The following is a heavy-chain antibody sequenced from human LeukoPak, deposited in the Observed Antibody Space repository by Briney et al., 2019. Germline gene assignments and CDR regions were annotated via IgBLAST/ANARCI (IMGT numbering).Heavy chain of an antibody. V-gene: IGHV1-18*01. J-gene: IGHJ4*02. D-gene: IGHD2-15*01. CDR3: ASLGYCSGGSCYAFDY. Sequence: ASVKVSCKASGYTFTSYGISWVRQAPGQGLEWVGWISAYNGNTNYAQKLQGRVTMTTDTSTSTAYMELRSLRSDDTAVYYCASLGYCSGGSCYAFDYWGQGTLVTVSS. CDR1: GYTFTSYG. CDR2: ISAYNGNT.